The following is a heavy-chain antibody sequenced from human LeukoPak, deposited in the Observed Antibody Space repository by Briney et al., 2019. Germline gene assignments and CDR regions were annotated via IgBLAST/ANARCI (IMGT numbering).Heavy chain of an antibody. CDR1: GYTFTSYD. CDR2: MNPNSGNT. J-gene: IGHJ4*02. V-gene: IGHV1-8*01. D-gene: IGHD2-15*01. CDR3: ARDPYCSGGSCYSGFDY. Sequence: DSVKVSCKASGYTFTSYDINWVRQATGQGLEWMGWMNPNSGNTGYAQKFQGRVTMTRNTSISTAYMELSSLRSEDTAVYYCARDPYCSGGSCYSGFDYWGQGTLVTVSS.